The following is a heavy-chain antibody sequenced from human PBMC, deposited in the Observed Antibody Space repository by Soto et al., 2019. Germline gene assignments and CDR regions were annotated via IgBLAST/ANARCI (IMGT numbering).Heavy chain of an antibody. CDR2: VDGSGADT. CDR1: GFTFSRHA. D-gene: IGHD2-8*01. Sequence: PGGSLRLSCAASGFTFSRHAMGWRRQAPWTEPEWVAFVDGSGADTSYADSVKGRFTISRDNSENSLYLHMNSLRAEDTGRYFCAKEIFAAAYAATSAFDLWGQGTLVTVSS. CDR3: AKEIFAAAYAATSAFDL. J-gene: IGHJ4*02. V-gene: IGHV3-23*01.